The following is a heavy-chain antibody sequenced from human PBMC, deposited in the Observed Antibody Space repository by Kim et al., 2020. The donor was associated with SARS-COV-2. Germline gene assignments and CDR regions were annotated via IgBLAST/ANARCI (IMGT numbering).Heavy chain of an antibody. J-gene: IGHJ4*02. CDR2: IIPILGIA. D-gene: IGHD3-10*01. V-gene: IGHV1-69*04. CDR3: ASLSAYGDTMVRGVPPRAHYIDY. Sequence: SVKVSCKASGGTFSSYAISWVRQAHGQGLEWMGRIIPILGIANYAQKFQGRVTITADKSTSTAYMELSSLSSEDTAVYYCASLSAYGDTMVRGVPPRAHYIDYWGQGTLVTVSS. CDR1: GGTFSSYA.